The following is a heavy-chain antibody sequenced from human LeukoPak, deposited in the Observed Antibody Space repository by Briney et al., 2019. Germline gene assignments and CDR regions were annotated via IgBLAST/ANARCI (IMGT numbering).Heavy chain of an antibody. CDR3: ARDGSNYYDSSGYPDY. Sequence: SGGSLRLSCAASGFTFSSYGMPWVRQAPGKGLEWVAVIWYDGSNKYYADSVKGRFTISRDNSKNTLYLQMNSLRAEDTAVYYCARDGSNYYDSSGYPDYWGQGTLVTVSS. D-gene: IGHD3-22*01. J-gene: IGHJ4*02. CDR1: GFTFSSYG. V-gene: IGHV3-33*01. CDR2: IWYDGSNK.